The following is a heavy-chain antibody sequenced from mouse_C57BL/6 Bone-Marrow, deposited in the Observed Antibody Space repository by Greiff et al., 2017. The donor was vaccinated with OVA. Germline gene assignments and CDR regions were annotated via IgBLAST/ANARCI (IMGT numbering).Heavy chain of an antibody. CDR1: GYTFTSYT. Sequence: VQLQQSGAELARPGASVKMSCKASGYTFTSYTMHWVKPRPGQGLEWIGYINPSSGYTKYNQKFKDKATLTADKSSSTAYMQLSSLTSEDSAVYYCARGYYGSSYVAYWGQGTLVTVSA. CDR3: ARGYYGSSYVAY. V-gene: IGHV1-4*01. D-gene: IGHD1-1*01. CDR2: INPSSGYT. J-gene: IGHJ3*01.